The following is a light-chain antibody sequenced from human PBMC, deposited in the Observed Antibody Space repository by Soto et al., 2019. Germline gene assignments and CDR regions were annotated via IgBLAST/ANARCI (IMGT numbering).Light chain of an antibody. J-gene: IGKJ4*01. CDR1: QTVYSF. V-gene: IGKV3-11*01. CDR3: HQRSNWPPLT. Sequence: ETVLTQSPATLSLSPGERATLSCRASQTVYSFLAWYQQKPGQAPRLLIYDTSNRATGIPARFSGSGSGTDFTLTISSLEPEDFAVYYCHQRSNWPPLTFGGGTKVEIK. CDR2: DTS.